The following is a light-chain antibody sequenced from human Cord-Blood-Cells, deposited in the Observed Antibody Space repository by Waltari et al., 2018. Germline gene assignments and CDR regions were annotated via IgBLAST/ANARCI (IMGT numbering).Light chain of an antibody. CDR3: CSYAGSSTFVV. CDR1: SSDVGRYNL. V-gene: IGLV2-23*03. CDR2: EGS. Sequence: QSALTQPASVSGSPGQSITISCTGPSSDVGRYNLVSLYQQHPGKAPKLMIYEGSKRPSGVSNRFSGSKSGNTASLTISGLQAEDEADYYCCSYAGSSTFVVFGGGTKLTVL. J-gene: IGLJ2*01.